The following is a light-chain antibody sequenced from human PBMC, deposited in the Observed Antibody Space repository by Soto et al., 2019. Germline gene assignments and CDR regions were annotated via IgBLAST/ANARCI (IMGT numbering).Light chain of an antibody. CDR3: QQYTTFLLT. J-gene: IGKJ4*01. Sequence: DIQMTQSPSTLSAYVGDRVTITCRASQSISSLLAWYQQKPGKAPKLLIYEASTLESGVPSRFCGSGSGTEFTLTISSLQPDDFGTYYCQQYTTFLLTFGGGTKVEIK. V-gene: IGKV1-5*03. CDR2: EAS. CDR1: QSISSL.